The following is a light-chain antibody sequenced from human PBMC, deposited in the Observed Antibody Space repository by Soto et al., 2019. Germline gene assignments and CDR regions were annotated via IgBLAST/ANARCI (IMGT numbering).Light chain of an antibody. CDR1: QSVSSSY. V-gene: IGKV3-20*01. Sequence: EILLTQSPGTLSLSPGERATLSCRASQSVSSSYLSWYQLKPGQAPRLLIYGASSRATGIPDRFSGSGSVTDFTLTISRLGPEDFAVYYCQQYGYSFRAFGQGTKVEL. CDR3: QQYGYSFRA. J-gene: IGKJ1*01. CDR2: GAS.